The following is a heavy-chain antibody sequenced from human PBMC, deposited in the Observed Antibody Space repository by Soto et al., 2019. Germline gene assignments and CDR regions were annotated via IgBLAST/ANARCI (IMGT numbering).Heavy chain of an antibody. J-gene: IGHJ6*02. CDR2: TYYSSRWFN. D-gene: IGHD6-19*01. CDR1: GDSVSSNSAI. CDR3: VRVHSSGWTYYYGMDV. V-gene: IGHV6-1*01. Sequence: PSQTLSLTCVISGDSVSSNSAIWNWIRQSPSRGLEWLGRTYYSSRWFNDYAVSVRSRITITPDTSNNQFSLQLKSVTPEDTAVYYCVRVHSSGWTYYYGMDVWGQGTTVTVSS.